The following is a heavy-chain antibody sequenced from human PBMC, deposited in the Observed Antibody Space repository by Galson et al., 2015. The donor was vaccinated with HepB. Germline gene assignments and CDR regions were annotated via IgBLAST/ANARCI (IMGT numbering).Heavy chain of an antibody. CDR1: GGSISSYY. D-gene: IGHD3-3*01. V-gene: IGHV4-59*01. J-gene: IGHJ3*02. CDR2: IYYSGST. CDR3: ARTRGFWDTTYAFDI. Sequence: ETLSLTCTVSGGSISSYYWSWIRQPPGKGLEWIGYIYYSGSTSYNPSLKSRVTISVDTSNNQFSLKLSSVTAADTAVYYCARTRGFWDTTYAFDIWGQGTMVTVSS.